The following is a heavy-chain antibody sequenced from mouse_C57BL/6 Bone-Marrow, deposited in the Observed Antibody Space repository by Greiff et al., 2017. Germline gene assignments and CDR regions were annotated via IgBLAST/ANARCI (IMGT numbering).Heavy chain of an antibody. CDR3: ARNDGYLAWFAY. J-gene: IGHJ3*01. CDR1: GYTFTSYW. D-gene: IGHD2-3*01. Sequence: VQLQQPGAELVKPGASVKMSCKASGYTFTSYWITWVKQRPGQGLEWIGDIYPGSGSTNYNEKFKSKATLTVDTSSSTAYMQLSSLTSEDSAVYYCARNDGYLAWFAYWGQGTLGTVSA. CDR2: IYPGSGST. V-gene: IGHV1-55*01.